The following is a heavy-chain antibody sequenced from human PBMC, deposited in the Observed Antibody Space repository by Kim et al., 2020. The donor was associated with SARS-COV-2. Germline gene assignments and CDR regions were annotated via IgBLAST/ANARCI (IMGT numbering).Heavy chain of an antibody. CDR2: ISSSSSYI. CDR1: GFTFSSYS. Sequence: GGSLRLSCAASGFTFSSYSMNWVRQAPGKGLEWVSSISSSSSYIYYADSVKGRFTISRDNAKNSLYLQMNSLRAEDTAVYYCARDKIAAAGTIFFDYWGQGTLVTVSS. D-gene: IGHD6-13*01. J-gene: IGHJ4*02. V-gene: IGHV3-21*01. CDR3: ARDKIAAAGTIFFDY.